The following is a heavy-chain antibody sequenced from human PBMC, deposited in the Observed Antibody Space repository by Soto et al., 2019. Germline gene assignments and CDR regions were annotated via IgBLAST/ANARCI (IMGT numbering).Heavy chain of an antibody. V-gene: IGHV3-23*01. D-gene: IGHD2-15*01. J-gene: IGHJ4*02. CDR2: ISGSGADT. CDR1: GFIFSNYA. Sequence: PGGSLRLSCAPSGFIFSNYAMSWVRQARGKGPEWVSAISGSGADTYYTESVKGRFTISRDNFKNTLYLQMNSLRAEDTAVYYCAKDTGRGGGSVFDYWGQGTLVTVSS. CDR3: AKDTGRGGGSVFDY.